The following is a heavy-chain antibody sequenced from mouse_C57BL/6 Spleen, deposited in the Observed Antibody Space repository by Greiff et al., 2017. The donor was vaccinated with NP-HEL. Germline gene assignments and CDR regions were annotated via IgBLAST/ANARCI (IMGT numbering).Heavy chain of an antibody. Sequence: VQLQESGPELVKPGASVKISCKASGYAFSSSWMNWVKQRPGKGLEWIGRIYPGDGDTNYNGKFKGKATLTADKSSSTAYMQLSSLTSEDSAVYFCARSGYYDYDGAFDYWGQGTTLTVSS. CDR1: GYAFSSSW. CDR2: IYPGDGDT. D-gene: IGHD2-4*01. J-gene: IGHJ2*01. CDR3: ARSGYYDYDGAFDY. V-gene: IGHV1-82*01.